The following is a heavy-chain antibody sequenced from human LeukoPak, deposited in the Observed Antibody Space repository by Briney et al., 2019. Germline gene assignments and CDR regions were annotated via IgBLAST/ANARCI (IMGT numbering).Heavy chain of an antibody. V-gene: IGHV3-30*04. J-gene: IGHJ5*02. CDR2: ISYDGSNK. CDR1: GFTFSSYA. CDR3: ARARIATAGWFDP. D-gene: IGHD6-13*01. Sequence: GGSLRLSCAASGFTFSSYAMHWVRQAPGKGLEWVAVISYDGSNKYYADSVKGRFTISRVNSKNTLYLQMSSLRAEDTAVYYYARARIATAGWFDPWGQGTLVTVSS.